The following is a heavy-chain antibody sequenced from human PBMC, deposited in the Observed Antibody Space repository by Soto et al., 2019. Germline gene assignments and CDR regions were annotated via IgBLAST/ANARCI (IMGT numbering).Heavy chain of an antibody. Sequence: GGSLRLSCATSGFTFSTYGVNWVRQAPGKGLEWVSYISSSSTTMYYADSVKGRFTVSRDNVKKSLYLQMNSLRAEDTAVYFCASYKYCTSVSCFFWGQGTPVTVSS. D-gene: IGHD2-2*01. CDR2: ISSSSTTM. V-gene: IGHV3-48*01. CDR3: ASYKYCTSVSCFF. CDR1: GFTFSTYG. J-gene: IGHJ4*02.